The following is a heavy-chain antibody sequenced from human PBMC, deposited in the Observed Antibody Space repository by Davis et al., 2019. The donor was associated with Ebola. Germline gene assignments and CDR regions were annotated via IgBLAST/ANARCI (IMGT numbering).Heavy chain of an antibody. V-gene: IGHV4-39*07. CDR1: GGSISSSSYY. J-gene: IGHJ6*04. CDR2: TTHTGST. CDR3: ARGKAFLERLSRYYGMDV. D-gene: IGHD3-3*02. Sequence: SETLSLTCTVSGGSISSSSYYWSWIRQSPGKGLEWIGETTHTGSTNYNPPLKSRITISVDTSKNQFSLKLSSVTAADTAVYYCARGKAFLERLSRYYGMDVWGKGTTVTVSS.